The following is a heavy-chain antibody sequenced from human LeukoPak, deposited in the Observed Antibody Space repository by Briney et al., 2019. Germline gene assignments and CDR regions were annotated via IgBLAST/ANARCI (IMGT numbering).Heavy chain of an antibody. CDR3: ARRRGAEYFQH. V-gene: IGHV1-2*02. Sequence: GASVKDSFKASGYTFTADYMHSVRQAPGQGLEWMGWINPNSGGTNYAQKFQGGVTITRDTSISTAYMELSRLRSNDTAVYYCARRRGAEYFQHWGQGTLVTVSS. J-gene: IGHJ1*01. CDR1: GYTFTADY. CDR2: INPNSGGT.